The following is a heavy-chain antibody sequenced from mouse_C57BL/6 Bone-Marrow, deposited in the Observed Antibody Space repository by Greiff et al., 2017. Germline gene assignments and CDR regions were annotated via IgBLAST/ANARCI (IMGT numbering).Heavy chain of an antibody. Sequence: QVQLQQSGAELARPGASVKLSCKASGYTFTSYGISWVKQRTGQGLEWIGEIYPRSGNTYYNEKFKGKATLTADKSSSTAYMELLSLTSEDSAVYFCARVRVYYYGSSHDYWGQGTTLTVSS. V-gene: IGHV1-81*01. CDR1: GYTFTSYG. CDR2: IYPRSGNT. J-gene: IGHJ2*01. CDR3: ARVRVYYYGSSHDY. D-gene: IGHD1-1*01.